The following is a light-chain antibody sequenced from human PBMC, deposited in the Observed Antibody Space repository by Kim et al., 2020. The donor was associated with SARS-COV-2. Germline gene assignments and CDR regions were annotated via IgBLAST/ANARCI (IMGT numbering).Light chain of an antibody. CDR2: QDG. CDR1: KLGDKY. Sequence: SVSPGQTASITCSGDKLGDKYAFWYQQRPGQSPVLVIYQDGKRPSGIPERFSGSNSGNTATLTISGTQAMDEADYYCQAWDSSIVVFGGGTQLTVL. CDR3: QAWDSSIVV. V-gene: IGLV3-1*01. J-gene: IGLJ2*01.